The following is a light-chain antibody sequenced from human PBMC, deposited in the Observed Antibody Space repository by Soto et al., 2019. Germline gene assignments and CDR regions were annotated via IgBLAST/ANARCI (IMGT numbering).Light chain of an antibody. J-gene: IGLJ1*01. Sequence: QSALTQPASVSGSPGQSITIYCTGTSSDVGGYNYVSWYQQHPGKAPKLMIYEVSNRPSGVSNRFSGSKSGNTASLTISGLQAEDEADYYCSSYTSNSTLYVFGTGTKLTVL. CDR1: SSDVGGYNY. CDR2: EVS. V-gene: IGLV2-14*01. CDR3: SSYTSNSTLYV.